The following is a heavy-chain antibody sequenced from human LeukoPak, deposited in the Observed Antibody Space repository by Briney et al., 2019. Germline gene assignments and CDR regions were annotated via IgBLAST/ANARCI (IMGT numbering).Heavy chain of an antibody. CDR3: AKDPGLMVRGARGYFDY. V-gene: IGHV3-30*02. CDR1: GFTFSSYG. J-gene: IGHJ4*02. Sequence: GGSLRLSCAASGFTFSSYGMHWVRQAPGKGLEWVAFIRYDGSNKYYADSVKGRFTISRDNSKNTLYLQMNSLRAEDTAVYYCAKDPGLMVRGARGYFDYWGQGTLVTVSS. CDR2: IRYDGSNK. D-gene: IGHD3-10*01.